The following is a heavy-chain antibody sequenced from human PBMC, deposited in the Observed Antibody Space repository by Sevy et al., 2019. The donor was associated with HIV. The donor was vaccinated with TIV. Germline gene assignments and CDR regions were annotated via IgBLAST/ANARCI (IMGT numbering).Heavy chain of an antibody. V-gene: IGHV3-33*01. D-gene: IGHD3-22*01. Sequence: GGSLRLSCAASGFTFSSYGMHWVRQAPGKGLEWVAVIWYDGSSKYYADSVKGRFTVSRDNSKNTLYLQMNSLRAEDTAVYYCARLRDDSSGFHLDYWGQGTLVTVSS. CDR2: IWYDGSSK. J-gene: IGHJ4*02. CDR3: ARLRDDSSGFHLDY. CDR1: GFTFSSYG.